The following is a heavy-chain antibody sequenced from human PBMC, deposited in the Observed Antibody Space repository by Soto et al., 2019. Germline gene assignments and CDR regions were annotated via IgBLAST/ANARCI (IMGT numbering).Heavy chain of an antibody. V-gene: IGHV1-18*04. D-gene: IGHD1-20*01. CDR2: VSTYSEHT. Sequence: RLVQSGDEVKKRGASVKVSCRASGYIFNSVGISWLRQVPGQGREWMGWVSTYSEHTKSVQKFQDRVTLTADTSTSTVHMELRSFRSADTAVYYCARDLNWNNVLGFDSWGQGTLVTVSS. CDR3: ARDLNWNNVLGFDS. CDR1: GYIFNSVG. J-gene: IGHJ4*02.